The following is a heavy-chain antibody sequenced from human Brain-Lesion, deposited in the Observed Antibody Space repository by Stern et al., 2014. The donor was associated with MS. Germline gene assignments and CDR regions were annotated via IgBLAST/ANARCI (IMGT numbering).Heavy chain of an antibody. D-gene: IGHD5-18*01. CDR2: IYSSGST. CDR3: ARETGGYTYGDTDFFDY. J-gene: IGHJ4*02. CDR1: GDSISSGSFY. Sequence: QLQLQESGPGLVKPSQTLSLTCIVSGDSISSGSFYWNWIRQPAGKGLEWIGRIYSSGSTNYNPYLKSRVTISGDPSKNHFSLKVISMTAADTAVYYCARETGGYTYGDTDFFDYWGQGALVTVSS. V-gene: IGHV4-61*02.